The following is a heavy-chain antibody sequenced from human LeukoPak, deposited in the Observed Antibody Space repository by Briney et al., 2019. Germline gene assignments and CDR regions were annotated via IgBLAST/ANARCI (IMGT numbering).Heavy chain of an antibody. J-gene: IGHJ3*01. CDR2: VSPSGGTT. Sequence: GGSLRLSCATSGFIFSSYGMTWVRQAPGTGLEWVSIVSPSGGTTHYADSVKGRFTISRDNAKNSLFLQMNSLRAEDTAVYYCARDREMATRLHDAFDFWGQGAMVTVSS. V-gene: IGHV3-23*01. CDR3: ARDREMATRLHDAFDF. CDR1: GFIFSSYG. D-gene: IGHD5-24*01.